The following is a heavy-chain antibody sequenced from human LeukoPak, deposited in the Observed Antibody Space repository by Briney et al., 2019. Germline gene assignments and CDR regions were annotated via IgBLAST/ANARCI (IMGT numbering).Heavy chain of an antibody. CDR1: GGTFSSYA. V-gene: IGHV1-69*05. CDR2: IIPIFGTA. J-gene: IGHJ5*02. D-gene: IGHD5-18*01. Sequence: ASVKVSCKASGGTFSSYAISWLRQAPGQGLEWMGGIIPIFGTANYAQKFQGRVTITTDESTSTAYMELSSLRSEDTAVYYCARDAVDTAMVGWFDPWGQGTLVTVSS. CDR3: ARDAVDTAMVGWFDP.